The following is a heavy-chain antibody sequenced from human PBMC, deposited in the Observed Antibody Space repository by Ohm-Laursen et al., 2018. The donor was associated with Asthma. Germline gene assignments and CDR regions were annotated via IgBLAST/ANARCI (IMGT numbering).Heavy chain of an antibody. Sequence: SLRLSCSASGFTFSRYSMNWVRRAPGKGLEWVSIITSDGSWTSYADSVKGRFTISRDNAKNLVYLQMDGLRVDDTALYYCARIGPEWELPGREYSLIHWGQGTLVTVSS. J-gene: IGHJ1*01. CDR1: GFTFSRYS. D-gene: IGHD1-26*01. CDR3: ARIGPEWELPGREYSLIH. CDR2: ITSDGSWT. V-gene: IGHV3-30*03.